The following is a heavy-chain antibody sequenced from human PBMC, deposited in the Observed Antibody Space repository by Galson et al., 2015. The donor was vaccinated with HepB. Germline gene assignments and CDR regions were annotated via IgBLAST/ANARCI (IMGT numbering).Heavy chain of an antibody. Sequence: SVKVSCKASGYTFTSYAMHWVRQAPGQRLEWMGWINAGNGNTKYSQKFQGRVTITRDTSASTAYMELSSLRSEDTAVYYCARALRSYYNWFDPWGQGTLVTVSP. V-gene: IGHV1-3*01. CDR2: INAGNGNT. CDR3: ARALRSYYNWFDP. J-gene: IGHJ5*02. D-gene: IGHD1-26*01. CDR1: GYTFTSYA.